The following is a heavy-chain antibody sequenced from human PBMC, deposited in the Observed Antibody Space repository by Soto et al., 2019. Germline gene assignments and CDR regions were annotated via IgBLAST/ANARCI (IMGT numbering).Heavy chain of an antibody. CDR1: GFTFGNFA. Sequence: GGSLRLSCAASGFTFGNFAMTWVRQAPGKGPEWVSAISGCGGSTYYAASVKGRFTISRDNSKNTLYLQMNSLRAEDTAVYYCAKDAAIGPGPFDFWGQGTLVTVSS. CDR3: AKDAAIGPGPFDF. J-gene: IGHJ4*02. D-gene: IGHD5-18*01. CDR2: ISGCGGST. V-gene: IGHV3-23*01.